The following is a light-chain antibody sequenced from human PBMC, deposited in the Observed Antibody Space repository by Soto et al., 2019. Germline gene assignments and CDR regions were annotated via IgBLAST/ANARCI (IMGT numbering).Light chain of an antibody. J-gene: IGLJ1*01. Sequence: QSVLTQPSSVSGSPGQSIIIFCPGTSSDVGAYNYDSWYQQYPGEAPKVIIYDVSHRPAGVSNRFSGSKSGNTASLTISGLQTQDEADYYCSSYTSATTYVFVTGTKVTV. CDR1: SSDVGAYNY. CDR3: SSYTSATTYV. V-gene: IGLV2-14*01. CDR2: DVS.